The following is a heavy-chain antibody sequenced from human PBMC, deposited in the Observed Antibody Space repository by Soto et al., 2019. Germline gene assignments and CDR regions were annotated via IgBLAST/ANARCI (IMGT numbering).Heavy chain of an antibody. CDR2: IYATGST. Sequence: PSETLSLTCTVSGTSISGFYWSWIRKSAGKGLEWIGRIYATGSTYYNPSLNSRVTLSIDMTNNHVSLILNSVTAADTAVYYCARVGPWVPYYYDSSPYTFENWFDPWGQGALVTVSS. CDR3: ARVGPWVPYYYDSSPYTFENWFDP. J-gene: IGHJ5*02. CDR1: GTSISGFY. D-gene: IGHD3-22*01. V-gene: IGHV4-4*07.